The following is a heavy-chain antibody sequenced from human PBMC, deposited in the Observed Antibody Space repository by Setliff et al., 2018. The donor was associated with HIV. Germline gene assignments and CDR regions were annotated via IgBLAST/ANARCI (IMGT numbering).Heavy chain of an antibody. J-gene: IGHJ4*02. V-gene: IGHV1-46*01. D-gene: IGHD6-6*01. CDR3: AREAEQGERSSSWYFDY. CDR1: GYPFTSYY. CDR2: INPTGGST. Sequence: ASVKVSCKASGYPFTSYYMHWVRQAPGQGLEWMGIINPTGGSTSYAQKFQGRVTLTRDTSSSTVYVELSSLRSDDTAVYYCAREAEQGERSSSWYFDYWGQGTLVTVSS.